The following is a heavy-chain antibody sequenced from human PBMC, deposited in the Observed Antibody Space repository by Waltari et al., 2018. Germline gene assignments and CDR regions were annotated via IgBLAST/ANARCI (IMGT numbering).Heavy chain of an antibody. J-gene: IGHJ3*02. V-gene: IGHV4-39*07. Sequence: QLQLQESGPGLVEPSETLSLTCTASGDSISNNNYYWGWIRQPRGTGLQWIGSIHYIGDTYYSSSLNSRVIISVDASNIQFSLRLTSVPAADPAIYFCARNQRGWFDAFDIWGQGTAVTVSS. CDR1: GDSISNNNYY. CDR2: IHYIGDT. D-gene: IGHD6-19*01. CDR3: ARNQRGWFDAFDI.